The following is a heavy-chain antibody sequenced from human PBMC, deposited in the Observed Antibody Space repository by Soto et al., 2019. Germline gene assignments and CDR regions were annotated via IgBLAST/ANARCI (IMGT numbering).Heavy chain of an antibody. CDR2: IWYDGSNK. Sequence: QVQLVESGGGVVQPGRSLRLSCAASGFTFSSYGMHWVRQAPCKGLEWVAVIWYDGSNKYYADSVKGRFTISRDNSKNTLYLQMNSLRAEDTAVYYCARDPLWFGESPYDMDVWGQGTTVTVSS. V-gene: IGHV3-33*01. D-gene: IGHD3-10*01. CDR3: ARDPLWFGESPYDMDV. CDR1: GFTFSSYG. J-gene: IGHJ6*02.